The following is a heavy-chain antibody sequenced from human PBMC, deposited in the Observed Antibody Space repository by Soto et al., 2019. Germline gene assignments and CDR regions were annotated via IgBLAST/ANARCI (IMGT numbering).Heavy chain of an antibody. CDR3: AREGGYCSGGSCYRRDYYYYGMDV. Sequence: QVQLVQSGAEVKKPGSSVKVSCKASGGTFSSYAISWVRQAPGQGLEWMGGIIPIFGTANYAQKFQGRVTINADESTSTAYMELSSLRSEDTAVYYCAREGGYCSGGSCYRRDYYYYGMDVWGQGTTVTVSS. J-gene: IGHJ6*02. CDR2: IIPIFGTA. V-gene: IGHV1-69*01. CDR1: GGTFSSYA. D-gene: IGHD2-15*01.